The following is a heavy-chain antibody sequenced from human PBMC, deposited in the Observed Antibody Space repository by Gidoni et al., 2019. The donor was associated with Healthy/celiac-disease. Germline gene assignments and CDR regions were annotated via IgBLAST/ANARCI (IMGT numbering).Heavy chain of an antibody. CDR2: IKSKTDGGTI. D-gene: IGHD2-2*01. V-gene: IGHV3-15*01. Sequence: EVQLVESGGGLVKPGGSLRLSCAASGFNFRNAWMSWVRQAPGKGLEWVGRIKSKTDGGTIDYAAPVKGRFTISRDDSKNTLYLQMNSLKTEDTAVYYCTTDYLVVPAAIILDAFDIWGQGTMVTVSS. CDR3: TTDYLVVPAAIILDAFDI. CDR1: GFNFRNAW. J-gene: IGHJ3*02.